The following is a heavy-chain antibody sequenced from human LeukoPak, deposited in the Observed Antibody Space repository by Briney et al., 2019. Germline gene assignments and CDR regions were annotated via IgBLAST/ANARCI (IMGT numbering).Heavy chain of an antibody. J-gene: IGHJ6*03. Sequence: YPGGSLRLSCAASGFTFSSYGMSWVRQAPGKGLEWVSAISGSGGSTYYADSVKGRFTISRDNSKNTLYLQMNSLRAEDTAVYYCAIIAAAGTVYYYMDVWGKGTTVTISS. CDR2: ISGSGGST. V-gene: IGHV3-23*01. D-gene: IGHD6-13*01. CDR1: GFTFSSYG. CDR3: AIIAAAGTVYYYMDV.